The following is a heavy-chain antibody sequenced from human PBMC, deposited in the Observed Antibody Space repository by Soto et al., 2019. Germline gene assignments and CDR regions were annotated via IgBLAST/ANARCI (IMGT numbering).Heavy chain of an antibody. CDR1: GFTFSNYW. J-gene: IGHJ4*02. D-gene: IGHD4-4*01. CDR3: AKLRGDYKVFYY. CDR2: IKQDGSVK. V-gene: IGHV3-7*03. Sequence: HPGGSLRLSCAPSGFTFSNYWVSWVRQAPGQGLEWVASIKQDGSVKHYVDSVKGRFTISRDNAEKSLHLQMNSLRAEDTAVYYWAKLRGDYKVFYYWGQGARVTVSS.